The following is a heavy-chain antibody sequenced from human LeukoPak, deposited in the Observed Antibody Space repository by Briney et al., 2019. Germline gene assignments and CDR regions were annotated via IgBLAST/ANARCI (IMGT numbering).Heavy chain of an antibody. V-gene: IGHV4-39*07. J-gene: IGHJ5*02. CDR1: GGSISSSSYY. CDR2: IYYSGRT. D-gene: IGHD1-7*01. Sequence: SETLSLTCSVSGGSISSSSYYWGWIRQPPGKGLEWIGNIYYSGRTYQKTSLKGRVTISIDTSKNQFSLRLTSVTAADTAFYYCARGSNSNLWYGWFDPWGQGTLVTVSS. CDR3: ARGSNSNLWYGWFDP.